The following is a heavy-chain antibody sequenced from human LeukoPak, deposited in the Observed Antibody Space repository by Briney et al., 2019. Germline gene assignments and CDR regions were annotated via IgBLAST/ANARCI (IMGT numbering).Heavy chain of an antibody. D-gene: IGHD2-21*02. V-gene: IGHV3-48*03. J-gene: IGHJ6*04. CDR2: INSGGTTI. CDR1: GFTFSSYE. Sequence: GGSLRLSCAASGFTFSSYEMNWVRQAPGRGLEWVSYINSGGTTIYYADSVKGRFTISRDNAKNSLYLQMNSLRAEDTAVYYCAGGLRTAYPHYYYGVDVWGKGTTVTVSS. CDR3: AGGLRTAYPHYYYGVDV.